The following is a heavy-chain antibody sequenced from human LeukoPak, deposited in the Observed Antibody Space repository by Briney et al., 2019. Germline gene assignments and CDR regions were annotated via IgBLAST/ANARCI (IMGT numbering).Heavy chain of an antibody. V-gene: IGHV4-39*01. J-gene: IGHJ3*02. CDR1: GDSISSSSYC. D-gene: IGHD5-12*01. CDR3: ARHSRSGYIGYENAFDI. Sequence: SETLSLTCTVSGDSISSSSYCWDWIRQPPGKGLEWIGNIYNSANTHYNPSLKTRITMSVDTTKNQFSLKLNSVTAADTGIYYCARHSRSGYIGYENAFDIWGQGTMVTVSS. CDR2: IYNSANT.